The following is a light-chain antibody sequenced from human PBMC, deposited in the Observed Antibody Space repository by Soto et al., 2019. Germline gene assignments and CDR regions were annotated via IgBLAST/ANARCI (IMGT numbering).Light chain of an antibody. CDR2: DFS. V-gene: IGLV2-14*01. CDR1: SSDVGGYNY. Sequence: QSVLTQPASVSGSPGQSITISCTGTSSDVGGYNYVSWYQQHPSKTPKLMIYDFSNRPSVLSNRFSDSKSRNTASLTISRLQAEDEAYYYRSSYTISSTYVFGTETKGTGL. J-gene: IGLJ1*01. CDR3: SSYTISSTYV.